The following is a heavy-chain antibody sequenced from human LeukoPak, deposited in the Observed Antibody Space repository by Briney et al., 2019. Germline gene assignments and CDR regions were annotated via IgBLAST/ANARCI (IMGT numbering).Heavy chain of an antibody. CDR2: IIPIFGTA. CDR3: ARVGSSSCSNGYVY. D-gene: IGHD6-13*01. CDR1: GGTFSSYA. Sequence: VASVKVSRKASGGTFSSYAISWVRQAPGQGLEWMGGIIPIFGTANYAQKFQGRVTITTDESTSTAYMELSSLRSEDTAVYYCARVGSSSCSNGYVYWGQGTLVTVSS. J-gene: IGHJ4*02. V-gene: IGHV1-69*05.